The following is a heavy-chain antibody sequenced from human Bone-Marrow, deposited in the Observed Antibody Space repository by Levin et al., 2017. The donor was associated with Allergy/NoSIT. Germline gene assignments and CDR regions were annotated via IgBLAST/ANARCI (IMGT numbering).Heavy chain of an antibody. D-gene: IGHD3-3*01. V-gene: IGHV3-74*01. CDR2: IKGDGQTT. CDR1: GFAFSDYW. J-gene: IGHJ3*01. Sequence: RAGGSLRLSCEGSGFAFSDYWMHWVRQAPGKGPMWVSRIKGDGQTTHYADSVKGRLTISRDNAKNTLYLHINSVSVDDTAVYYCARFWRSGAFDLWGPGTMVTVSS. CDR3: ARFWRSGAFDL.